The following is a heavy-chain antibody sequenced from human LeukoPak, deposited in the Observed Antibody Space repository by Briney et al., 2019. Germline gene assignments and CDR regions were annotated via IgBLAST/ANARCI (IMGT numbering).Heavy chain of an antibody. CDR3: AKDIGARWGITIEIARGAFDY. CDR2: ISWNGGSI. CDR1: GFTFDDYA. J-gene: IGHJ4*02. Sequence: QPGRSLRLSCAASGFTFDDYAMHWVRQAPGKGLEWVSGISWNGGSIGYADSVKGRFTISRDNAKNSLYLQMNSLRAEDTALYYCAKDIGARWGITIEIARGAFDYWGQGTLVTVSS. V-gene: IGHV3-9*01. D-gene: IGHD3-10*01.